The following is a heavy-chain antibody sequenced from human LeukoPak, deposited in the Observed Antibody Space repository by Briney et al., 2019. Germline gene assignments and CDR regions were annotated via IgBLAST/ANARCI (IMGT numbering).Heavy chain of an antibody. CDR2: IYHSGST. D-gene: IGHD5-18*01. Sequence: PSETLSLTCAVSGYSISSGYYWGWIRQPPGKGLEWIGSIYHSGSTYYNPSLKSRVTISGDTSKNQFSLKLSSVTAADTAVYYCASSDTGYDWFDPRGQGTLVTVSS. CDR3: ASSDTGYDWFDP. CDR1: GYSISSGYY. V-gene: IGHV4-38-2*01. J-gene: IGHJ5*02.